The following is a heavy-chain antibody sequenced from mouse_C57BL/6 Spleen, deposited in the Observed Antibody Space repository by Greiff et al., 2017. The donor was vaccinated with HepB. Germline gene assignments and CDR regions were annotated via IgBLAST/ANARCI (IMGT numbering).Heavy chain of an antibody. CDR3: TRWPWFAY. CDR2: IDPETGGT. Sequence: VKLQESGAELVRPGASVTLSCKASGYTFTDYEMHWVKQTPVHGLEWIGAIDPETGGTAYNQKFKGKAILTADKSSSTAYMELRSLTSEDSAVYYCTRWPWFAYWGQGTLVTVSA. J-gene: IGHJ3*01. V-gene: IGHV1-15*01. CDR1: GYTFTDYE.